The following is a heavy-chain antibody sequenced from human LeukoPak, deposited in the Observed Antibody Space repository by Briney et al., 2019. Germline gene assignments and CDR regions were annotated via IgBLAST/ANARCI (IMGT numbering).Heavy chain of an antibody. CDR3: ARDSFTMVRGGRFGP. V-gene: IGHV1-2*02. Sequence: ASVKVSCTASGYTFTGYYMHWVRQAPGQGLEWMGWINPNSGGTNYAQKFQGRVTMTRDTSISTAYMELSRLRSDDTAVYYCARDSFTMVRGGRFGPWGQGTLVTVSS. D-gene: IGHD3-10*01. J-gene: IGHJ5*02. CDR1: GYTFTGYY. CDR2: INPNSGGT.